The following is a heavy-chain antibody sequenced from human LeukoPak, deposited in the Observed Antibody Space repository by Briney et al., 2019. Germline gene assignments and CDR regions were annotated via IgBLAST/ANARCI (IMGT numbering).Heavy chain of an antibody. V-gene: IGHV4-39*07. CDR1: GGSISSSSYY. CDR3: ASPGPEWFDP. CDR2: IYYSGST. Sequence: PSETLSLTCTVSGGSISSSSYYWGWIRQPPGKGLEWIGSIYYSGSTYYNPSLKSRVTISVDRSKNQFSLKLSSVTAADTAVYYCASPGPEWFDPWGQGTLVTVSS. J-gene: IGHJ5*02.